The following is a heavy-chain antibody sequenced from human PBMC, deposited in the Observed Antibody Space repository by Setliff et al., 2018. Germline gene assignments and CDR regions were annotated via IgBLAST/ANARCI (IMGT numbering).Heavy chain of an antibody. V-gene: IGHV5-51*01. Sequence: RGESLKISCEASGYSFPSYWIGWVRQMPGKGLEWMGSVYPGDSETRYSPSFQGQVTISVDKSITTAYLQWSSLKASDTAIYYCTRHEDRNKCTSSSCYRENDAFDVWGQGAMVTVSS. J-gene: IGHJ3*01. CDR1: GYSFPSYW. D-gene: IGHD2-2*01. CDR2: VYPGDSET. CDR3: TRHEDRNKCTSSSCYRENDAFDV.